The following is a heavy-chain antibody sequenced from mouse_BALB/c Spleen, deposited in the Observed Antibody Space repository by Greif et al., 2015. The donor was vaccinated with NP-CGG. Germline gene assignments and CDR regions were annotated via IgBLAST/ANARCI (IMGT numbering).Heavy chain of an antibody. CDR1: GFSLTSYG. CDR2: IWAGGST. CDR3: ASGGGTYYFDY. D-gene: IGHD4-1*01. Sequence: VKLMESGPGLVAPSQSLSITCTVSGFSLTSYGVHWVRQPPGKGLEWLGVIWAGGSTNYNSALMSRLSISKDNSKSQVFLKVNSLQTDDTAMYYCASGGGTYYFDYWGQGTTLTVSS. J-gene: IGHJ2*01. V-gene: IGHV2-9*02.